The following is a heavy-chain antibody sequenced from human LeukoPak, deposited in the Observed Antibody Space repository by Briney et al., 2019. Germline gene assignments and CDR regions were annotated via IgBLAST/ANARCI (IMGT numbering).Heavy chain of an antibody. D-gene: IGHD3-22*01. Sequence: ASVTVSCKPSGYTFTRYYMHWVRQAPGQGLAGMEWINPNSGGTNYAQKFQGRVTMTRDTSISTAYMELSRLRSDDTAVYYCARDREYYYGSSGYYSPDAFDIWGQGTMVTVSS. CDR1: GYTFTRYY. CDR2: INPNSGGT. J-gene: IGHJ3*02. V-gene: IGHV1-2*02. CDR3: ARDREYYYGSSGYYSPDAFDI.